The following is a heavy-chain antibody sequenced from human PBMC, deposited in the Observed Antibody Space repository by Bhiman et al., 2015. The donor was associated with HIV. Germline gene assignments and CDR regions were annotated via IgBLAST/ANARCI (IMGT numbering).Heavy chain of an antibody. CDR3: ATGGFGGVIVYLAEYFQH. D-gene: IGHD3-16*02. V-gene: IGHV3-30*04. J-gene: IGHJ1*01. CDR2: ISYDGSNK. CDR1: GFTFSSYA. Sequence: QVQLVESGGGVVQPGRSLRLSCAASGFTFSSYAMHWVRQAPGKGLEWVAVISYDGSNKYYADSVKGRFTISRDNSKNTLYLQMNSLRADDTAVYYCATGGFGGVIVYLAEYFQHWGQGTLVTVSS.